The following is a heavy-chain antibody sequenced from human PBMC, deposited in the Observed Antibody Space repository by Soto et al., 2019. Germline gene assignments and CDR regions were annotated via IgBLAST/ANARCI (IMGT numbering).Heavy chain of an antibody. J-gene: IGHJ5*02. D-gene: IGHD4-17*01. CDR3: ASRRTTVVTHWFDP. CDR1: GGTFSSYA. V-gene: IGHV1-69*01. CDR2: IIPIFGTA. Sequence: FCKASGGTFSSYAISWVRQAPGQGLEWMGGIIPIFGTANYAQKFQGRVTITADESTSTAYMELSSLRSEDTAVYYCASRRTTVVTHWFDPWGQGTLVTVSS.